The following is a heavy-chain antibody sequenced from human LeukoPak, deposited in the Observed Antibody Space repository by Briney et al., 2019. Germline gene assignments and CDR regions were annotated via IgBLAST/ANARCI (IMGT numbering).Heavy chain of an antibody. CDR3: ARATPAGYYYGMDV. J-gene: IGHJ6*02. V-gene: IGHV1-18*01. CDR2: ISAYNGNT. Sequence: ASVKVSCKASGYTFTSYGISWVRQAPGQGLEWMGWISAYNGNTNYAQKLQGRVTMTTDTSTSTAYMELRSLGSDDTAVYYCARATPAGYYYGMDVWGQGTTVTVSS. CDR1: GYTFTSYG.